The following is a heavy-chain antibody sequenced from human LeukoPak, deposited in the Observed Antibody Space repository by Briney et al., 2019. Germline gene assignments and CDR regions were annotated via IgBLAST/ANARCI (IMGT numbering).Heavy chain of an antibody. J-gene: IGHJ5*02. D-gene: IGHD2-21*02. V-gene: IGHV4-34*01. Sequence: SETLSLTCTVSGGSISNYYWNWIRQPPGKGLEWIGEINHSGSTNYNPSLKSRVTISVDTSKNQFSLKLSSVTAADTAVYYCARRHIVVVTAISWFDPWGQGTLVTVSS. CDR1: GGSISNYY. CDR2: INHSGST. CDR3: ARRHIVVVTAISWFDP.